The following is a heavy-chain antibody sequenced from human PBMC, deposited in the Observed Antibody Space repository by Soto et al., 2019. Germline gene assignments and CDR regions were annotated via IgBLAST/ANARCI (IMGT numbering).Heavy chain of an antibody. CDR1: GYTFSDYY. CDR2: INPNSGGT. Sequence: ASVKVSCKASGYTFSDYYIHWVRQAPGQGLEWMGWINPNSGGTKYAPKFQGGVTMTRDTSITTAYMELSRLRSGDTAVYYCAREPATTKPEGVDFWGQGTLVTVSS. CDR3: AREPATTKPEGVDF. J-gene: IGHJ4*02. D-gene: IGHD1-7*01. V-gene: IGHV1-2*02.